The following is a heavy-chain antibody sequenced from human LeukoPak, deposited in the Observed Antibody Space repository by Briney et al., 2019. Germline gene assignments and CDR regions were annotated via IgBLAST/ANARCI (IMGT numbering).Heavy chain of an antibody. CDR2: IGSSSSYI. J-gene: IGHJ4*02. D-gene: IGHD5-18*01. CDR3: VAMGYNYFDP. V-gene: IGHV3-21*01. Sequence: GGPLRLSCAASGFTFSTYSMNWVRQAPGKGLEWVSYIGSSSSYIDYAGSVRGRFTVSRDNAKNSLYLQMNSLRDEDTAVYYCVAMGYNYFDPWGQGSLVIVSS. CDR1: GFTFSTYS.